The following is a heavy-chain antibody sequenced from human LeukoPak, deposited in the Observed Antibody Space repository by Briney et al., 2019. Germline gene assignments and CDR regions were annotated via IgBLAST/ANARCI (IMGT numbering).Heavy chain of an antibody. D-gene: IGHD1-7*01. J-gene: IGHJ3*02. Sequence: GRSLRLSCAASGFTFSSYSMNLVRQAPGKGLEWVSSIGSRSTYTYSADSVKGRFTISRDNAKNSLYLQMNSLRAGDTAVYYCARGGLNFDAFDIWGQGTMVTVSS. V-gene: IGHV3-21*01. CDR2: IGSRSTYT. CDR3: ARGGLNFDAFDI. CDR1: GFTFSSYS.